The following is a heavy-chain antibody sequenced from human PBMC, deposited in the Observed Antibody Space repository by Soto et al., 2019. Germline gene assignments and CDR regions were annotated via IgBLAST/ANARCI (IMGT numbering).Heavy chain of an antibody. J-gene: IGHJ5*02. CDR2: VFHSGST. D-gene: IGHD3-16*01. V-gene: IGHV4-31*03. CDR1: RGSINSGGYY. CDR3: ARAGGEDNYSGP. Sequence: QVQLQESGPGLLKPSQTLSLTCTVSRGSINSGGYYWHWIRQHPGKGLEWIGYVFHSGSTYYNPSFRRRVTASFATSKYQFSLNLSSVTAADTAIYYCARAGGEDNYSGPWGQGTLVTVSS.